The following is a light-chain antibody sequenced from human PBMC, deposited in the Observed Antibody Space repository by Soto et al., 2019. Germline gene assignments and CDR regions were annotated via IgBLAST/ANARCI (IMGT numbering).Light chain of an antibody. Sequence: EIVLAQSPGTLSLSPGESATLSCRASQSVSSSFLAWYQQKAGQAPRLLIYGASRRATGIPDRFSGSGSGTDFNLTISRLEPEDFAVYSCQRYVGSPWAVGQGTKVE. CDR2: GAS. CDR3: QRYVGSPWA. J-gene: IGKJ1*01. V-gene: IGKV3-20*01. CDR1: QSVSSSF.